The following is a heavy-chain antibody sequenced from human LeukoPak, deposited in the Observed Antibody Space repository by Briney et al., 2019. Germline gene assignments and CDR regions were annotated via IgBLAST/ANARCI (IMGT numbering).Heavy chain of an antibody. D-gene: IGHD1-7*01. CDR2: ISAYNGNT. J-gene: IGHJ3*02. CDR1: GYTFTSYG. Sequence: ASVKVSCKASGYTFTSYGISWVRQAPGQGLEWVGWISAYNGNTNYAQKLQGRVTMTTDTSTSTAYMELRSLRSDDTAVYYCASSLATGTTVAFDIWGQGTMVTVSS. V-gene: IGHV1-18*01. CDR3: ASSLATGTTVAFDI.